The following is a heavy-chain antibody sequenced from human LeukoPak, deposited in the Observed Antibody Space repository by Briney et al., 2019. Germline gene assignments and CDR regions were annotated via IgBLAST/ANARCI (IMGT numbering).Heavy chain of an antibody. Sequence: GGSLRLSCEASGFMFSSYAMNWVRQTPGRGLEWVSAITAFGENTYTTSRDNSRSTLALQMNSLRYEDTAVYYCAKGWPVAGDIKDWFALWGQGTLVTVSS. J-gene: IGHJ5*02. CDR2: ITAFGENT. D-gene: IGHD6-19*01. CDR1: GFMFSSYA. CDR3: AKGWPVAGDIKDWFAL. V-gene: IGHV3-23*01.